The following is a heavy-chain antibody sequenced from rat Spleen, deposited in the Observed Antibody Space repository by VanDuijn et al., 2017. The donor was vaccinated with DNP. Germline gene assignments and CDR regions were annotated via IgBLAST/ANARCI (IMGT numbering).Heavy chain of an antibody. CDR2: IGSDGYAP. V-gene: IGHV5-22*01. CDR3: IRWNSGHFDY. Sequence: EVQLVASGGGSVQPGRSMKLSCAASGFSFSYYFMAWVRQGPTKGLEWVAYIGSDGYAPYYGDSVKGRFAISRDNAKSTLYLQMNSLRSEDMATYYCIRWNSGHFDYWGQGVMVTVSS. CDR1: GFSFSYYF. J-gene: IGHJ2*01. D-gene: IGHD4-3*01.